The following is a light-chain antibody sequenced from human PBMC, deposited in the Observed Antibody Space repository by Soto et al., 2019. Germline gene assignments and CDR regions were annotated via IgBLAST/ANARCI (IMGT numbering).Light chain of an antibody. CDR2: DAS. CDR3: QQYNNYPRT. Sequence: DIQMTQSPSTLSASIGDRVTITCRASESIRTWLAWYQHKPGKAPKFLIYDASSLESGVQSRFSGSGSGTEFTLTISSLQPDDFATYYCQQYNNYPRTFGQGAKVDMK. J-gene: IGKJ1*01. V-gene: IGKV1-5*01. CDR1: ESIRTW.